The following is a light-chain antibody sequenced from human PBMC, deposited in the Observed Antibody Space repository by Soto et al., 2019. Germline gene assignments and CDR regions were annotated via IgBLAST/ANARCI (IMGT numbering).Light chain of an antibody. CDR1: KSFNGW. CDR2: KAS. J-gene: IGKJ2*01. CDR3: QQYNNYPYT. Sequence: DIQLTQSPSTLSASVGDRVTITCRASKSFNGWLAWYQQTSGKAPNLLISKASTLQSGVPSRFSGSGSGTEFTLTISSLQPDDFATYYCQQYNNYPYTFGQGTKLEIK. V-gene: IGKV1-5*03.